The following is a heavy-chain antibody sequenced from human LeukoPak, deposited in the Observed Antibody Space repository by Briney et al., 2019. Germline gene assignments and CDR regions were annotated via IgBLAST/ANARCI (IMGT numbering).Heavy chain of an antibody. Sequence: GGSLRLSCAASGFTFISYAMHWVRQAPGKGLEWVAVISYDGSNKYYADSVKGRFTISRDNSKNTLYLQMNSLRAEDTAVYYCARVGTTVTLPFDYWGQGTLVTVSS. CDR1: GFTFISYA. D-gene: IGHD4-17*01. V-gene: IGHV3-30-3*01. CDR2: ISYDGSNK. CDR3: ARVGTTVTLPFDY. J-gene: IGHJ4*02.